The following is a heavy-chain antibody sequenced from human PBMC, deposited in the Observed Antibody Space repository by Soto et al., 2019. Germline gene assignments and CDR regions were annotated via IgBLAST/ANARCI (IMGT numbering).Heavy chain of an antibody. CDR3: AKDATKHLGFCSGGSSYSDYWYFYL. J-gene: IGHJ2*01. D-gene: IGHD2-15*01. V-gene: IGHV3-30*18. Sequence: GGSLRLSCAASGFTFSSYGMHWVRQAPGKGLEWVAVISYDGSNKYYADSVKGRFTISRDNSKNTLYLQMNSLRAEDTAVYYCAKDATKHLGFCSGGSSYSDYWYFYLWGRGPRVPVSS. CDR2: ISYDGSNK. CDR1: GFTFSSYG.